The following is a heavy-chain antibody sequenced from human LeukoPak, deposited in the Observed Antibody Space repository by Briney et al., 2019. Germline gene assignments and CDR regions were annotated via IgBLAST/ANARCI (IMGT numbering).Heavy chain of an antibody. J-gene: IGHJ4*02. CDR1: GGSISSSSYY. CDR2: IYYSGST. Sequence: SETLSLTCTVSGGSISSSSYYWGWIRQPPGKGLEWIGSIYYSGSTYYNPSLKSRVTISVDTSKNQFSLKLSSVTAADTAVYYCARIIGRGRWLHPKYYFDYWGQGTLVTVSS. D-gene: IGHD5-24*01. CDR3: ARIIGRGRWLHPKYYFDY. V-gene: IGHV4-39*01.